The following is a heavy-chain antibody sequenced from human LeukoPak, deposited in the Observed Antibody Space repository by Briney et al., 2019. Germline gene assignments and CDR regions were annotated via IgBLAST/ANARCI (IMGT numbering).Heavy chain of an antibody. D-gene: IGHD3-3*01. Sequence: GASVKVSCKASGYTFTGYYMHWVRQAPGQGLEWMGWINPNSGGTNYAQKFQGRVTMTRDTSISTAYMELSRLRSDDTAVYYCARDRNYDFWSGYYVDYYYYMDVWGKGTTVTVSS. V-gene: IGHV1-2*02. J-gene: IGHJ6*03. CDR2: INPNSGGT. CDR3: ARDRNYDFWSGYYVDYYYYMDV. CDR1: GYTFTGYY.